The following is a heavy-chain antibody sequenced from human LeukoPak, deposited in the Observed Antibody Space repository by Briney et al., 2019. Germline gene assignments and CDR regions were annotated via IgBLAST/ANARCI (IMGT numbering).Heavy chain of an antibody. J-gene: IGHJ4*02. D-gene: IGHD2-2*01. CDR2: ISGSGGST. CDR1: GFTFSSYA. Sequence: GGSLRLSCAASGFTFSSYAMSWVRQAPGKGLEWVLAISGSGGSTYYADSVKGRFTISRDNSKNTLYLQMNSLRAEDTAVYYCAKRDRRDIVVVPACFDYWGQGTLVTVSS. V-gene: IGHV3-23*01. CDR3: AKRDRRDIVVVPACFDY.